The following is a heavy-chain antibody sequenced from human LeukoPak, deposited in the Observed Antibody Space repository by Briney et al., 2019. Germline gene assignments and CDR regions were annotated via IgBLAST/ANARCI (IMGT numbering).Heavy chain of an antibody. J-gene: IGHJ4*02. V-gene: IGHV3-9*01. CDR1: GFTFDDYA. Sequence: GGSLRLSCAASGFTFDDYAMHWVRQAPGKGLEWVSGISWNSGSIGYADSVKGRFTIFRDNAKNSLYLRMNSLRAEDTALYYCAKEQWLVRYFDYWGQGTLVTVSS. CDR2: ISWNSGSI. D-gene: IGHD6-19*01. CDR3: AKEQWLVRYFDY.